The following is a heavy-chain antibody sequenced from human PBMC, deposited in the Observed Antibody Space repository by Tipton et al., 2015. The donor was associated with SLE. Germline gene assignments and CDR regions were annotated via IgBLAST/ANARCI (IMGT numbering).Heavy chain of an antibody. CDR2: ISYSGSTI. J-gene: IGHJ6*02. D-gene: IGHD2-15*01. CDR1: GFTFSSYE. V-gene: IGHV3-48*03. Sequence: GSLRLSCAASGFTFSSYEMNWVRKAPGKGLEWVSYISYSGSTIYYADSVKGRFTISRDNAKISLNLQMTSLKAEDTAVYYWARGGWKDIGYYYGMDVWGQGCTVTVSS. CDR3: ARGGWKDIGYYYGMDV.